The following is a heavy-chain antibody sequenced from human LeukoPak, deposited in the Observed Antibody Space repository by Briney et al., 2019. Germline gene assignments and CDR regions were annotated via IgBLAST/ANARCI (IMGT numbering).Heavy chain of an antibody. CDR3: ARGGGYASPIGY. J-gene: IGHJ4*02. D-gene: IGHD5-12*01. Sequence: PSETLSLTCTLSGGSISTYYWSWIRQPPGKGLERIGYIYHSGSTNYNPSLESRVTISVDTSKNQFSLKLSSVTAADTAVYYCARGGGYASPIGYWGQGALVTVSS. CDR2: IYHSGST. V-gene: IGHV4-59*01. CDR1: GGSISTYY.